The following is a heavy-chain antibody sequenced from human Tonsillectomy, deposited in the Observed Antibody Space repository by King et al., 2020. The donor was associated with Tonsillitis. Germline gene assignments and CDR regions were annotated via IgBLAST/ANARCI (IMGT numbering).Heavy chain of an antibody. Sequence: VQLQQWGAGLLKPSETLSLTCAVYSGSFSGYYYSWIRQPPGKGLEWIGEINHSGSTNYNPSLKSRVTISVDTSKNQFSLKLSSVTAADTAVYYCARGHDSSGYYDFDYWGQGTLSSSPQ. D-gene: IGHD3-22*01. CDR1: SGSFSGYY. CDR3: ARGHDSSGYYDFDY. J-gene: IGHJ4*02. CDR2: INHSGST. V-gene: IGHV4-34*01.